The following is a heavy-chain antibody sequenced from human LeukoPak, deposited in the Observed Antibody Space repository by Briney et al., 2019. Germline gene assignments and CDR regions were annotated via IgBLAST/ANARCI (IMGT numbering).Heavy chain of an antibody. Sequence: PSETLSLTCTVSGGSISSGSYYWSWIRQPAGKGLEWIGRIYTSGSTNYNPSLKSRVTISVDTSKNQFSPKLCSVTAADTAVYYCARAQQLTYFDYWGQGTLVTVSS. CDR1: GGSISSGSYY. J-gene: IGHJ4*02. CDR2: IYTSGST. CDR3: ARAQQLTYFDY. V-gene: IGHV4-61*02. D-gene: IGHD6-13*01.